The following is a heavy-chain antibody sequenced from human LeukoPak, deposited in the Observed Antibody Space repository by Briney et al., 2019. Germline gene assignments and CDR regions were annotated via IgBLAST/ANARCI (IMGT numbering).Heavy chain of an antibody. D-gene: IGHD1-1*01. Sequence: GESLKISCKGSGYSLTSYWISWVRQMPGKGLEWMGRIDPSDSYTNYSPSFQGHVTISADKSISTAYLQWSSLKASDTAMYYRARRYNWNDDGYYYYGMDVWGQGTTVTVSS. CDR1: GYSLTSYW. CDR3: ARRYNWNDDGYYYYGMDV. CDR2: IDPSDSYT. J-gene: IGHJ6*02. V-gene: IGHV5-10-1*01.